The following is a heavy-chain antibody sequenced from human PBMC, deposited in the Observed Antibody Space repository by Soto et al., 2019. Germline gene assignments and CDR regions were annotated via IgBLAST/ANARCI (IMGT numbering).Heavy chain of an antibody. CDR2: INHNKST. CDR1: GGSFSGYF. D-gene: IGHD6-19*01. J-gene: IGHJ5*02. CDR3: ARTIFTYGSGWYWFDP. Sequence: PSETLSLTCAVYGGSFSGYFWSWIRQPPGKGLEWIGEINHNKSTHYNPSLKSRVTISVDTPKNQFALKLSSVTAADTAVYYCARTIFTYGSGWYWFDPWGQGTLVTVSS. V-gene: IGHV4-34*01.